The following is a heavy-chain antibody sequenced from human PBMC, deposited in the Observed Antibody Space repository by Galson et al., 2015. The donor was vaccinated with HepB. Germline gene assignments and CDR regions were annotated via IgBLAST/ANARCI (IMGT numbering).Heavy chain of an antibody. Sequence: SLRLSCAASGFTFSSYAMSWVRQAPGKGLEWVSTISGSGGSTYYADSVKGRFTISRDNSKNTLYLQMNSLRAEDTAVYYCAKDSGQYDFWSGYSLTAPFDYWGQGTLVTVSS. J-gene: IGHJ4*02. V-gene: IGHV3-23*01. CDR3: AKDSGQYDFWSGYSLTAPFDY. CDR1: GFTFSSYA. D-gene: IGHD3-3*01. CDR2: ISGSGGST.